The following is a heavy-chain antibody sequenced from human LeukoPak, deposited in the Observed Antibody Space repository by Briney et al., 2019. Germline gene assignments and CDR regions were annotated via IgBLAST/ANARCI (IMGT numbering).Heavy chain of an antibody. CDR1: GFTFSSYG. V-gene: IGHV3-30*18. D-gene: IGHD5-24*01. Sequence: PGGSLRLSCAASGFTFSSYGMHWVRQAPGKGLEWVAVISYDGSNKYYADSVKGRFTISRDNSKNTLYLQMNSLRAEDTAVYYCAKEVGKWLQSQFDYWGQGTLVTVSS. CDR2: ISYDGSNK. CDR3: AKEVGKWLQSQFDY. J-gene: IGHJ4*02.